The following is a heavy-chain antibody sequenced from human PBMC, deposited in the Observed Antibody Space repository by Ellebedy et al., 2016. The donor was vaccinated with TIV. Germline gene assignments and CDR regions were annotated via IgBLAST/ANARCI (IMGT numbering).Heavy chain of an antibody. CDR1: GFPFSDFY. Sequence: GGSLRLXCAASGFPFSDFYMTWIRQAPGKGLEWVSAIITGGGSTNYANSVKGRFTISRDDAKNSLYLQMYSLRVEDTAVYYCARRGRGPVGFDYWGQGTLVTVSS. CDR3: ARRGRGPVGFDY. D-gene: IGHD3-10*01. CDR2: IITGGGST. V-gene: IGHV3-11*03. J-gene: IGHJ4*02.